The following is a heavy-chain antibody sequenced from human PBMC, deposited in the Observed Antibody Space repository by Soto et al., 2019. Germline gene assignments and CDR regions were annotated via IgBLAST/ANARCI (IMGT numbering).Heavy chain of an antibody. J-gene: IGHJ4*02. CDR2: IFSNDEK. CDR3: ARIIRERGSSWSYSDLWAFGY. Sequence: QVTLKESGPVLVKPTETLTLTCTVSGFSLSNARMGVSWIRQPPGKALEWLAHIFSNDEKSYSTSLKSRLTISKDTSKSQVVLTMTNMDPVDTATYYGARIIRERGSSWSYSDLWAFGYWGQGTLVTVSS. V-gene: IGHV2-26*01. D-gene: IGHD1-26*01. CDR1: GFSLSNARMG.